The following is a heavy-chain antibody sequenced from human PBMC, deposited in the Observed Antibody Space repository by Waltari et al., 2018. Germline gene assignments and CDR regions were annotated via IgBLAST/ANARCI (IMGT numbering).Heavy chain of an antibody. CDR1: GGSISSYY. CDR3: ARQKSRYFDY. J-gene: IGHJ4*02. Sequence: QVQLQESGPGLVKPSETLSLTCTVSGGSISSYYWRWIRQPPGKGLEWIGYIYYSGSTNYNPSLKSRVTISVDTSKNQFSRKLSSVTAADTAVYYCARQKSRYFDYWGQGTLVTVSS. CDR2: IYYSGST. V-gene: IGHV4-59*08.